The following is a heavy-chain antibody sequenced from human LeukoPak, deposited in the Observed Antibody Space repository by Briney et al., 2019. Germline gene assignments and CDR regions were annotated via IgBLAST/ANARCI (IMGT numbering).Heavy chain of an antibody. Sequence: SETLSLTCAVYGGSFSGYYWSWIRQPPGKGLEWIGEINHSGSTNYNPSLKSRVTISVDTSKNQFSLKLSSVTAADTAVYYCARESRDYYDSSGYYYGGSNWFDPWGQGTLVTVSS. CDR3: ARESRDYYDSSGYYYGGSNWFDP. D-gene: IGHD3-22*01. V-gene: IGHV4-34*01. CDR2: INHSGST. J-gene: IGHJ5*02. CDR1: GGSFSGYY.